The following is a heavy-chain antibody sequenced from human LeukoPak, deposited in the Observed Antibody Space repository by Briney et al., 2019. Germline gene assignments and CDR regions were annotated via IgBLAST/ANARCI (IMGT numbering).Heavy chain of an antibody. J-gene: IGHJ6*02. D-gene: IGHD3-22*01. CDR2: IYYSGST. CDR3: ARAQRGSSGYYYYYYGMDV. V-gene: IGHV4-59*01. CDR1: GGSISSYY. Sequence: SETLSLTCTVSGGSISSYYWSWIRQPPGKGLEWIGYIYYSGSTNYNPSLKSRVTISVDTSKNQFSLKLSSVTAADTAVYYCARAQRGSSGYYYYYYGMDVGGQGTTVTVSS.